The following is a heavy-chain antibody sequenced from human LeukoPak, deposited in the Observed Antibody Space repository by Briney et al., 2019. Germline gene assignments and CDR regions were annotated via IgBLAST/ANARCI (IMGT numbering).Heavy chain of an antibody. V-gene: IGHV3-23*01. CDR1: GFTFNNYA. J-gene: IGHJ4*02. CDR3: ARDYGGEPFDY. Sequence: GGSLRLSCTASGFTFNNYAISWVRQVPGKGPQWVSGISRSGRDPFFADSVKGRFSISRDNSKNMVYLQMNNLRAEDTAMYYCARDYGGEPFDYWGQGTLVTVSS. CDR2: ISRSGRDP. D-gene: IGHD4-23*01.